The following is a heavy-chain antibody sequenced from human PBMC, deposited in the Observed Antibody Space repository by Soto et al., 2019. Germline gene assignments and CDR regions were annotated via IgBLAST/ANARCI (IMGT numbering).Heavy chain of an antibody. V-gene: IGHV4-34*01. Sequence: QVQLQQWGAGLLKPSEILSLTCAVYGGSFSGYSWTWIRQPPGRGLELIGEISASESSTYKPSLKSRVTISVDTSKNQFSLKMRSVTAADTAMFYCARGRGYCSGGRCRYFDYWGQGSLVTVSS. CDR3: ARGRGYCSGGRCRYFDY. D-gene: IGHD2-15*01. CDR2: ISASESS. CDR1: GGSFSGYS. J-gene: IGHJ4*02.